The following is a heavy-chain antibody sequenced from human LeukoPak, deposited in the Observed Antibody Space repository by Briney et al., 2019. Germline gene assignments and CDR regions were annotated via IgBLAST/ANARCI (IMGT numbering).Heavy chain of an antibody. D-gene: IGHD6-19*01. Sequence: GASVKVSCKASGYTFTCYYMHWVRQAPGQGLEWMGWINPNSGGTNYAQKFQGRVTMTRDTSISTAYMELSRLRSDDTAVYYCARASRTSTVAGTGYWGQGTLVTVSS. CDR3: ARASRTSTVAGTGY. J-gene: IGHJ4*02. CDR1: GYTFTCYY. V-gene: IGHV1-2*02. CDR2: INPNSGGT.